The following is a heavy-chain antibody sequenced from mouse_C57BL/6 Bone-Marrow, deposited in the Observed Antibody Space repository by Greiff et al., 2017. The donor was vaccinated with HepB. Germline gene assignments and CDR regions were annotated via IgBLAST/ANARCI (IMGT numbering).Heavy chain of an antibody. CDR2: IDPENGDT. V-gene: IGHV14-4*01. CDR1: GFNIKDDY. Sequence: VQLKESGAELVRPGASVKLSCTASGFNIKDDYMHWVKQRPEQGLEWIGWIDPENGDTEYASKFQGKATITADTSSNTAYLQLSSLTSEDTAVYYCTRRNSAWFAYWGQGTLVTVSA. J-gene: IGHJ3*01. CDR3: TRRNSAWFAY.